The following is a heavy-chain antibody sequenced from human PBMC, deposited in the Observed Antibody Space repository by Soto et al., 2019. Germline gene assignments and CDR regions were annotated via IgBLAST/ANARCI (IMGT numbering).Heavy chain of an antibody. V-gene: IGHV4-31*03. D-gene: IGHD3-16*01. CDR3: ARSLITIDYYYYYGMDV. J-gene: IGHJ6*02. CDR2: IYYSGST. Sequence: SETLSLTCTVSGGSISSGGYYWSWIRQHPGKGLEWIGYIYYSGSTYYNPSLKSRVTISVDTSKNQISLKLSSVTAADTAVYYCARSLITIDYYYYYGMDVWGQGTTVT. CDR1: GGSISSGGYY.